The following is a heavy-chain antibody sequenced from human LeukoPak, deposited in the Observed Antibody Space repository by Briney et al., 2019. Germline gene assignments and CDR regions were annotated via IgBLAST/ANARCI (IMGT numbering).Heavy chain of an antibody. Sequence: GGSLRLSCAASGFTFSSYSMNWVRQAPGKGLEWVSSISSSSSYIYYADSVKGRFTISRDNAKNSLYLQMNSPRAEDTAVYYGARSGMATATACAFDIWGQGTMVTVSS. CDR2: ISSSSSYI. CDR3: ARSGMATATACAFDI. J-gene: IGHJ3*02. V-gene: IGHV3-21*01. D-gene: IGHD5-24*01. CDR1: GFTFSSYS.